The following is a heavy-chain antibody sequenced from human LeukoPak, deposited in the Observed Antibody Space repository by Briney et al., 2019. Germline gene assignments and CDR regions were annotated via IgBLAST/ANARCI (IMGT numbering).Heavy chain of an antibody. Sequence: GPSVKVSCKASGGTFSRYAISWVRQAPGQGLEWMGGIIPIFCTANYAQKFKGRATITADESTSTAYMELSSLRSEDMAVYYCARAHEMATIPFDYWGQGTLVTVSS. CDR2: IIPIFCTA. J-gene: IGHJ4*02. V-gene: IGHV1-69*01. CDR1: GGTFSRYA. D-gene: IGHD5-24*01. CDR3: ARAHEMATIPFDY.